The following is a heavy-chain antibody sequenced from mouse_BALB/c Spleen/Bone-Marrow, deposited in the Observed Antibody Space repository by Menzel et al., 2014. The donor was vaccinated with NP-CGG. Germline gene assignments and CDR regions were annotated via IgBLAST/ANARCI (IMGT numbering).Heavy chain of an antibody. CDR1: GFTFTDYY. V-gene: IGHV7-3*02. CDR3: ARDRGLTYFDN. D-gene: IGHD2-4*01. J-gene: IGHJ2*01. CDR2: IRNKANGYTT. Sequence: EVQLVESGGGLVQPGGFLRLSCTTSGFTFTDYYMSWVRQPPGKALEWLGFIRNKANGYTTEYSVSVKGRFTISRDNSQSILYLQMNPLRAEDSATYYCARDRGLTYFDNWGQGAPLTVSS.